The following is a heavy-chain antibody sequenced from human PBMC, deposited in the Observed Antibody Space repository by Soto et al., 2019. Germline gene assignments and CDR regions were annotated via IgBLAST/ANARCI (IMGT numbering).Heavy chain of an antibody. CDR3: ARKGNRGPHYYYGMDV. CDR1: GFSLNYGRMA. J-gene: IGHJ6*01. V-gene: IGHV2-26*01. CDR2: IFSNDEK. Sequence: QVTLKESGPVLVKPTETLTLTCTVSGFSLNYGRMAVSWIRQPPGRALEWPAHIFSNDEKSYTTPLKSRLTISEHTPKSQVGITRTNMHPADTAKYDCARKGNRGPHYYYGMDVWGRGTTVTVSS. D-gene: IGHD4-4*01.